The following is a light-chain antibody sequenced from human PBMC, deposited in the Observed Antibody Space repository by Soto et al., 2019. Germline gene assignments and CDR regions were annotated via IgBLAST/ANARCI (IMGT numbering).Light chain of an antibody. Sequence: DIQMTQSPSSLSASVGDRVSITCRSSQSVSSYLNWYQQKPGEAPKLLIYGASTLQSGVPSMFSGSGSGTDFTLTILSLQPEDFATHYCQQSYSAPYTFGQGTNLEIK. CDR1: QSVSSY. V-gene: IGKV1-39*01. CDR3: QQSYSAPYT. CDR2: GAS. J-gene: IGKJ2*01.